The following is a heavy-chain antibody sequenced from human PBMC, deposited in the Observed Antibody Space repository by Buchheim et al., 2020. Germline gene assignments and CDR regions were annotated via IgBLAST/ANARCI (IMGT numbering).Heavy chain of an antibody. Sequence: EVQLVESGGGFVQPGGSLRLSCAASRFAFSTYWMHWVRQAPGKGLVWVARINSDGSTTSYADSVKGRFTISSDNAKNTMYLQMNSLRAEDTAVYYCERDLWDIDMYYFEYWGQGTL. D-gene: IGHD2-15*01. CDR3: ERDLWDIDMYYFEY. CDR1: RFAFSTYW. J-gene: IGHJ4*02. CDR2: INSDGSTT. V-gene: IGHV3-74*01.